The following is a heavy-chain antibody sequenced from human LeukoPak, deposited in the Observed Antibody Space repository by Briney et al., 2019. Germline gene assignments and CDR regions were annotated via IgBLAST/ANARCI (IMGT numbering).Heavy chain of an antibody. D-gene: IGHD2-8*02. CDR2: IYTSGST. J-gene: IGHJ4*02. V-gene: IGHV4-4*07. Sequence: SETLSLTCTVSGGSISSYYWNWIRQPPGKGLEWIGRIYTSGSTNYSPSLKSRVTMSVDTSKNQFSLKMSSVTAADTAVYYCARGSITGLDYWGQGTLVTVSS. CDR1: GGSISSYY. CDR3: ARGSITGLDY.